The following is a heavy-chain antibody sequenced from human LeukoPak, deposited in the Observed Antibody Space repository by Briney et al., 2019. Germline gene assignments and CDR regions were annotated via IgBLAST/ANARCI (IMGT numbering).Heavy chain of an antibody. J-gene: IGHJ6*02. CDR1: GFTFSSYW. CDR2: VKQDGSEK. V-gene: IGHV3-7*01. Sequence: GGSLRLSCAASGFTFSSYWMSWVRQAPGKGLEWVANVKQDGSEKYCVDSVKGRFTISRDNAKNSLYLQMNSLRAEDTAVYYCARVNLITSSSSGNYYYGMDVWGQGTTVTVSS. CDR3: ARVNLITSSSSGNYYYGMDV. D-gene: IGHD6-6*01.